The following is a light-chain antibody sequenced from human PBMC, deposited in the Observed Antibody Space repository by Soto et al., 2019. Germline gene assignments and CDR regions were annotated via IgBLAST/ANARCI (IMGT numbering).Light chain of an antibody. Sequence: EIVLTQSPATLSLAPGERATLSCRASQSVSSYLVWFQQKPGQAPRLLIYHASNRATGIPARFSGSGSGTDFTRTISSLEPEDFAVYYCQQRSNWPLTFGGGTKVEIK. V-gene: IGKV3-11*01. CDR1: QSVSSY. CDR2: HAS. CDR3: QQRSNWPLT. J-gene: IGKJ4*01.